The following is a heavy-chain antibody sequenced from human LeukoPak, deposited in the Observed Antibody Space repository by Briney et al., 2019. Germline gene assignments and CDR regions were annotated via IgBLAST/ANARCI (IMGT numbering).Heavy chain of an antibody. CDR2: IFHSGST. D-gene: IGHD2-2*01. CDR1: EFTFSSHW. V-gene: IGHV4-4*02. J-gene: IGHJ4*02. Sequence: GSLRLSCAASEFTFSSHWMNWVRQAPGKGLEWIGQIFHSGSTSYSPSLKSRVTISMDKSKNQISLRLTSVTAADTAVYYCARSPTKRVPEDYWGQGTLVTVSS. CDR3: ARSPTKRVPEDY.